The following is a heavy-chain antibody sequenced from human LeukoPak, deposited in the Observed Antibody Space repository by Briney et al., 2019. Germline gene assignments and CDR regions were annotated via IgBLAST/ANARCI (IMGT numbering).Heavy chain of an antibody. CDR3: ARARRLTLGATAGKGTNWFDP. V-gene: IGHV1-46*01. Sequence: GASEKVSCKAFGYTFTSNYMHWVRQAPGQAPEWMGVISPSGGSTTYAQKFQGRVTMTRDTSISTAYMELSRLRSDDTAVYYCARARRLTLGATAGKGTNWFDPWGQGTLVTVSS. D-gene: IGHD1-26*01. CDR1: GYTFTSNY. J-gene: IGHJ5*02. CDR2: ISPSGGST.